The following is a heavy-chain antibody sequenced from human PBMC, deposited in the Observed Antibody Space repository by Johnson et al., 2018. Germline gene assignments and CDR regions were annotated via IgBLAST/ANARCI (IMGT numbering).Heavy chain of an antibody. D-gene: IGHD3-3*01. CDR2: ISWNSGSI. CDR3: ARANDDCWSGYHTAGAEYFQD. CDR1: GFNFNDYA. V-gene: IGHV3-9*01. J-gene: IGHJ1*01. Sequence: VQLVQSGGGLVQPGRSLRLSCTASGFNFNDYAMHWVRQAPGKGLEWVSGISWNSGSIGYADSVKGRFTISRDHAKNSLYLQMNSLRAEDTAVYYCARANDDCWSGYHTAGAEYFQDWGQGTLVTVSS.